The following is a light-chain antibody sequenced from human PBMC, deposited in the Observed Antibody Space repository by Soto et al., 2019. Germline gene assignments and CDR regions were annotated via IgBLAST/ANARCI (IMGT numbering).Light chain of an antibody. J-gene: IGKJ1*01. CDR1: QSVSSN. V-gene: IGKV3-15*01. CDR2: GAS. Sequence: EIVMTQSPATLSVSPGERVTLSCRASQSVSSNLAWYQQKPGQAPRLLIYGASTRATGIPARFSGGGSETEFTLTISSLQSEDFAVYYCQQYHNWPPRTFGQGTKVKIK. CDR3: QQYHNWPPRT.